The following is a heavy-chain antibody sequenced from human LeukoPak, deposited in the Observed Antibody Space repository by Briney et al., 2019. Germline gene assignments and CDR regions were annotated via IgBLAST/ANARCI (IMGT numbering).Heavy chain of an antibody. CDR1: GYTFTGYY. D-gene: IGHD3-22*01. J-gene: IGHJ4*02. CDR2: INPNSGGT. Sequence: ASVKVSCKASGYTFTGYYMHWVRQAPGQGLEWMGRINPNSGGTNYAQKFQGRVTMTRDTSTSTAYMELSRLRSDDTAVYYCARDRREVFYYDSSGYHDYWGQGTLVTLCS. CDR3: ARDRREVFYYDSSGYHDY. V-gene: IGHV1-2*06.